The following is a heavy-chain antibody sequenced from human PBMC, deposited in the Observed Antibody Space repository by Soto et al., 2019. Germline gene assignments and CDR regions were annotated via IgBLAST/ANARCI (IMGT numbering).Heavy chain of an antibody. V-gene: IGHV4-59*01. Sequence: ETLSLTCSVSGASTSNYHYSWIRQSPGKGLEWIGYVYHRGTTYYTPSLKSRVNMSVDTSTNEFFLNLKSVTAADTAVYYCALGGYNYGRPFDFWGQGTLVTVSS. D-gene: IGHD5-18*01. J-gene: IGHJ4*02. CDR1: GASTSNYH. CDR3: ALGGYNYGRPFDF. CDR2: VYHRGTT.